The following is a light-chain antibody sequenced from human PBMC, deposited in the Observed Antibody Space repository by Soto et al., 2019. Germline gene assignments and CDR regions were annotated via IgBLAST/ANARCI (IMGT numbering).Light chain of an antibody. CDR3: QQYASSAPT. CDR1: QSFTTSQ. V-gene: IGKV3-20*01. CDR2: GAS. Sequence: EIVLTQSPGTLSLSPGERATLFCRASQSFTTSQLAWYQQKPGQAPRVLIFGASSRATGIPDRFSGSGSGTDFTLTIGRLEPEDAAVYYCQQYASSAPTFGQGTMVEIK. J-gene: IGKJ1*01.